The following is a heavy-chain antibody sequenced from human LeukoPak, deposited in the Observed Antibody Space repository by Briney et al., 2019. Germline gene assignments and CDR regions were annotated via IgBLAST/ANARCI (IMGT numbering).Heavy chain of an antibody. CDR3: AKGGQWLVQYYYYYMDV. CDR1: GFTFSSYA. D-gene: IGHD6-19*01. CDR2: ISGSGGST. J-gene: IGHJ6*03. Sequence: PGGSLRLSCAASGFTFSSYAMSWVRLAPGKGLEWVSAISGSGGSTYYADSVKGRFTISRDNSKNTLYLQMNSLRAQDTAVYYCAKGGQWLVQYYYYYMDVWGKGTTVTVSS. V-gene: IGHV3-23*01.